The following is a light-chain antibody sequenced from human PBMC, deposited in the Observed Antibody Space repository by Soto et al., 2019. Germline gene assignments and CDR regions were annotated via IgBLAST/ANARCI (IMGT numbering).Light chain of an antibody. V-gene: IGKV3-11*01. CDR1: QSVSSSY. J-gene: IGKJ1*01. CDR2: GAS. Sequence: ELVLTQSPGTLSLSPGERATLSCRASQSVSSSYLAWYQQKPGQAPRLLIYGASNRATGIPARFSGSGSGTDFTLTISSLEPEDFAVYYCQQRSNWPWTFGQGTKVDIK. CDR3: QQRSNWPWT.